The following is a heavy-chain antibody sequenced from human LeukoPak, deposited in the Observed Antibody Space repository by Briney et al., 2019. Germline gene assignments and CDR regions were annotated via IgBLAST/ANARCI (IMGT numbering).Heavy chain of an antibody. J-gene: IGHJ6*02. CDR3: ARNAPGGPAAVYYYYYYGMDV. V-gene: IGHV3-20*04. Sequence: PGGSLRVSCAASGFTFDDYSMSWVRQAPGKGLEWVAGINWNSDSTGYTDSVKGRFTISRDNAKNSLYLQMNSLRAEDTAVYYCARNAPGGPAAVYYYYYYGMDVWGQGTTVTVSS. CDR1: GFTFDDYS. CDR2: INWNSDST. D-gene: IGHD2-2*01.